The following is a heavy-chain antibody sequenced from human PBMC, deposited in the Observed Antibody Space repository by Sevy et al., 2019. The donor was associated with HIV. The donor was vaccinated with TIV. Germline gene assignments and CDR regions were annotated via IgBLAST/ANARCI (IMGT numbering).Heavy chain of an antibody. CDR3: ARDMGQTVAGTGGVFYY. V-gene: IGHV1-69*06. D-gene: IGHD6-19*01. J-gene: IGHJ4*02. CDR2: INPIFGTA. CDR1: GGTFSSYA. Sequence: ASVKVSCKASGGTFSSYAISWVRQAPGQGLAWMGEINPIFGTANYAQKFQGRVTITADKSTSTAYMELSNLRSEDTAVYYCARDMGQTVAGTGGVFYYWGQGTLVTVSS.